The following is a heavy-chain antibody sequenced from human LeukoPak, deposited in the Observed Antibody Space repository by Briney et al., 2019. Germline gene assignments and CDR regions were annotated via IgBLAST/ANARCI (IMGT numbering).Heavy chain of an antibody. CDR2: ISGSGGST. CDR1: GFTFSSYA. V-gene: IGHV3-23*01. D-gene: IGHD3-16*02. J-gene: IGHJ4*02. CDR3: ASTLEDPYDYVWGSYRYKATDY. Sequence: GGSLRLSCAASGFTFSSYAMSWVRQAPGKGLEWVSAISGSGGSTYYADSVKGRFTISRDNSKNTLYPQMNSLRAEDTAVYYCASTLEDPYDYVWGSYRYKATDYWGQGTLVTVSS.